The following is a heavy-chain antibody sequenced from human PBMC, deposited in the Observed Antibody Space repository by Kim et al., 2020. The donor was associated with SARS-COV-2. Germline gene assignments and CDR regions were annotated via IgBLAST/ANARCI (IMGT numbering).Heavy chain of an antibody. CDR2: IYYSGST. CDR3: AITTWSRISGAVHDY. V-gene: IGHV4-39*01. Sequence: SETLSLTCTVSGGSISSSSYYWGWIRQPPGKGLEWIGSIYYSGSTYYNPSLESRVTISVDTSKNQFSLKLSSVTAADTAVYYCAITTWSRISGAVHDYWGQGTLVTVSS. CDR1: GGSISSSSYY. J-gene: IGHJ4*02. D-gene: IGHD3-3*01.